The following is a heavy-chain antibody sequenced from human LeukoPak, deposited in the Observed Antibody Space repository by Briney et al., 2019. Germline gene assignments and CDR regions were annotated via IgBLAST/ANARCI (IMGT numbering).Heavy chain of an antibody. Sequence: SETLSLSCSVSGGSISSSTYYWGCIRLPPGKWLEWIGTSYYNGSTYYSPSLNSRVTIYIHTSKTQFSLKLHSMPPADTAVYYCARSQALAAGGNLDYWGEGPLVAVSS. J-gene: IGHJ4*02. CDR2: SYYNGST. CDR3: ARSQALAAGGNLDY. CDR1: GGSISSSTYY. D-gene: IGHD3-16*01. V-gene: IGHV4-39*01.